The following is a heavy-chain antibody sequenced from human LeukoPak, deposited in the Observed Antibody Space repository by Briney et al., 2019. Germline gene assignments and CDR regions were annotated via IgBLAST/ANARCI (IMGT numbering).Heavy chain of an antibody. CDR2: INHSGST. V-gene: IGHV4-34*01. Sequence: SETLSLTCAVYGGSFSGYYWSWIRQPPGKGLEWIGEINHSGSTNYNPSLKSRVTISVDTSKNQFSLKLSCVTAADTAVYYCARVMYDSSGYYLGNDYWGQGTLVTVSS. J-gene: IGHJ4*02. D-gene: IGHD3-22*01. CDR3: ARVMYDSSGYYLGNDY. CDR1: GGSFSGYY.